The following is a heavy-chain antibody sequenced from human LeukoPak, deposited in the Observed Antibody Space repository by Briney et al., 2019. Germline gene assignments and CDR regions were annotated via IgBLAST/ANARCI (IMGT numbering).Heavy chain of an antibody. V-gene: IGHV1-69*01. D-gene: IGHD6-13*01. Sequence: ASVKVSCKASGGTFSSYAISWVRQAPGQGLEWMGGIIPIFGTANYAQKLQGRVTITADESTSTAYMELSSLRSEDKAVYYCASGEQHPYYYYGMDVWGQGITVTVS. CDR1: GGTFSSYA. CDR3: ASGEQHPYYYYGMDV. CDR2: IIPIFGTA. J-gene: IGHJ6*02.